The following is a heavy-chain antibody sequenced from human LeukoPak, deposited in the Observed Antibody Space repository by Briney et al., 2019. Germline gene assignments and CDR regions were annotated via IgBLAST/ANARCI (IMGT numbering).Heavy chain of an antibody. J-gene: IGHJ4*02. CDR3: AREGSGGSCYD. CDR2: IYHSGST. V-gene: IGHV4-38-2*02. Sequence: NASETLSLTCAVSGYSISSGYYWGWIRQPPGQGLEWIGTIYHSGSTYYNPSVKRRVTISVDTSKNQFSLKLSSVTAADTAVYYCAREGSGGSCYDWGQGTLVTVSS. CDR1: GYSISSGYY. D-gene: IGHD2-15*01.